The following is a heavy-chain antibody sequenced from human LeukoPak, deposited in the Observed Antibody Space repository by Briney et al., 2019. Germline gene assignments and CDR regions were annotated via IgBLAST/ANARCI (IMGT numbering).Heavy chain of an antibody. CDR1: GGTFSSFA. D-gene: IGHD4-23*01. CDR2: IIPLFGAA. V-gene: IGHV1-69*13. Sequence: ASVKVSCKASGGTFSSFAINWVRQAPGQGLEWMGGIIPLFGAAKYAQKFQGRVTITAVESMSTAYMELSSLRSEDTAAYYCARGWLAETTVVTPYNYWGQGTLVTVSS. J-gene: IGHJ4*02. CDR3: ARGWLAETTVVTPYNY.